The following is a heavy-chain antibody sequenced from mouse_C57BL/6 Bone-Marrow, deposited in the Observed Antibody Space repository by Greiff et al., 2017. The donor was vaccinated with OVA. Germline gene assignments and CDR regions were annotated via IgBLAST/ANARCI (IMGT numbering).Heavy chain of an antibody. Sequence: EVQLQQSGPVLVKPGASVKMSCKASGYTFTDYYMNWVKQSHGKSLEWIGVINPYNGGTSYNQKFKGKATLTVDKSSSTAYMELNSLTSEDSAVYYCAPQLGAFDYWGQGTTLTVSS. J-gene: IGHJ2*01. CDR2: INPYNGGT. V-gene: IGHV1-19*01. CDR1: GYTFTDYY. CDR3: APQLGAFDY. D-gene: IGHD4-1*02.